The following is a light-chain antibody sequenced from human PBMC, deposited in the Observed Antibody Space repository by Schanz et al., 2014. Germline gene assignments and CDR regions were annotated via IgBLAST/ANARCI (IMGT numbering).Light chain of an antibody. Sequence: EIVMTQSPATLSVSPGERATLSCRASQSISNNLAWYQQKPGQAPRLLIYGASTRATGIPARCSGSGSGTEFTLTISSLQSEDFAVYYCQQYNNWPLTFGQGTKVEIK. CDR2: GAS. CDR3: QQYNNWPLT. CDR1: QSISNN. J-gene: IGKJ1*01. V-gene: IGKV3-15*01.